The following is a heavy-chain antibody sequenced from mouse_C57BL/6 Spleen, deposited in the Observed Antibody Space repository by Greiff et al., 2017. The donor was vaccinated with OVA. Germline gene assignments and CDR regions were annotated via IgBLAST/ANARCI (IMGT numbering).Heavy chain of an antibody. CDR3: ARGGYYGSSLWYFDY. CDR2: IYPGDGDT. CDR1: GYAFSSYW. D-gene: IGHD1-1*01. Sequence: VQLQQSGAELVKPGASVKISCKASGYAFSSYWMNWVKQRPGKGLEWIGQIYPGDGDTNYNGKFKGKATLTADKSSSTAYMQLSSLTSEDSAVYFCARGGYYGSSLWYFDYWGQGTTLTVSS. V-gene: IGHV1-80*01. J-gene: IGHJ2*01.